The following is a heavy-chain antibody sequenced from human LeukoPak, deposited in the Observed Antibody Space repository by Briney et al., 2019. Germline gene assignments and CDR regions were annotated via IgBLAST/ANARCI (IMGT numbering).Heavy chain of an antibody. J-gene: IGHJ4*02. CDR1: GGSISSGGYY. Sequence: SETLSLTCTVPGGSISSGGYYWSWIRQHPGKGLEWIGYIYYSGSAYYNPSLKSRVTISVDTSENQFSLKLSSVTAADTAVYYCARVNYGSATKEDYWGQGTLVTVSS. D-gene: IGHD3-10*01. CDR3: ARVNYGSATKEDY. CDR2: IYYSGSA. V-gene: IGHV4-31*03.